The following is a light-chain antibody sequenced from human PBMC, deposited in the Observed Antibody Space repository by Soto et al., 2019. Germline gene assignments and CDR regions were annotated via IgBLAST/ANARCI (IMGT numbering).Light chain of an antibody. Sequence: DVELTQSPLSLSVTLGQSASISCRSSQSLVYTDGRTYLNWIQQRPGQAPRRLIYYVSGRDSGVPDRFSGSGSGTDFTLEISRVEAEDVGVYYCTQGSCWQFTFGPGTRVDIK. CDR1: QSLVYTDGRTY. CDR2: YVS. CDR3: TQGSCWQFT. J-gene: IGKJ3*01. V-gene: IGKV2-30*01.